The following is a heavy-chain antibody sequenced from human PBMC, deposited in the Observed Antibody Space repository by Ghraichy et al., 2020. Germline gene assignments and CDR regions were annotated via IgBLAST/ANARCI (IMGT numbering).Heavy chain of an antibody. CDR1: GGSISSSSYY. V-gene: IGHV4-39*01. J-gene: IGHJ3*02. D-gene: IGHD3-3*01. Sequence: SETLSLTCTVSGGSISSSSYYWGWIRQPPGKGLEWIGSIYYSGSTYYNPSLKSRVTISVDTSKNQFSLKLSSVTAADTAVYYCARVAPRFLEWFPDAFDIWGQGTMVTVSS. CDR3: ARVAPRFLEWFPDAFDI. CDR2: IYYSGST.